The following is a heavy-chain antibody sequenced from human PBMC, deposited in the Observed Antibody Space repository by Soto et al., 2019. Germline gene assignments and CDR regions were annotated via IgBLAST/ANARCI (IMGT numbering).Heavy chain of an antibody. Sequence: SETLSLTCTVSGGSISSGGYYWSWIRQHPGKGLEWIGYIYYSGSTYYNPPLKSRVTISVDTSKNQFSLKLSSVTAADTAVYYCARVGIVALYFDYWGQGTLVTVSS. V-gene: IGHV4-31*03. CDR2: IYYSGST. J-gene: IGHJ4*02. CDR1: GGSISSGGYY. CDR3: ARVGIVALYFDY. D-gene: IGHD5-12*01.